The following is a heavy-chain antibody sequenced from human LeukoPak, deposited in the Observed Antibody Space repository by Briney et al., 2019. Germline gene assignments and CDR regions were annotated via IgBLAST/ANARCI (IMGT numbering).Heavy chain of an antibody. Sequence: PGGSLRLSCAASGFTFSSYAMSWVRQAPGKGLEWVSAISGSGGSTYYADSVKGRFTISRDNSKNTLYLQMNSLRAEDTAVYYCAKANALGYCSSTSCRGNYFDYWGQGTLVTVSS. CDR2: ISGSGGST. CDR1: GFTFSSYA. D-gene: IGHD2-2*01. V-gene: IGHV3-23*01. J-gene: IGHJ4*02. CDR3: AKANALGYCSSTSCRGNYFDY.